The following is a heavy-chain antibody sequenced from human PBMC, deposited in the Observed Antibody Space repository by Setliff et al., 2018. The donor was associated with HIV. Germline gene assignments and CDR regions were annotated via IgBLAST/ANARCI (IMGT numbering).Heavy chain of an antibody. CDR1: GGSFNSYY. Sequence: SETLSLTCTVSGGSFNSYYWSWIRQSPGEGLEWIGYIFYTESTNYTPSIKSTNYNPSFKSRVTISVDTSKNQFSLRVNSVTAADTAVYYCARSLVPSGYYYGRRAFDIWGQGTKVTVSS. D-gene: IGHD3-22*01. CDR2: IFYTESTNYTPSIKST. J-gene: IGHJ3*02. V-gene: IGHV4-59*08. CDR3: ARSLVPSGYYYGRRAFDI.